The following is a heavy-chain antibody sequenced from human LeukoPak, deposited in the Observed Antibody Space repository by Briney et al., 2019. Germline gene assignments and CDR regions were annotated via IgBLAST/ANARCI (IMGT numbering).Heavy chain of an antibody. Sequence: GASGKVSCKVSGYTLTELSMHWVRQAPGKGLEWMGRFDLEDGETIYAQKFQGRVTMTEDTSTNTAYMELSSLRSEDTAVYYCATQQLVRFLLRFQHWGQGTLVTVSS. J-gene: IGHJ1*01. CDR2: FDLEDGET. D-gene: IGHD6-13*01. V-gene: IGHV1-24*01. CDR3: ATQQLVRFLLRFQH. CDR1: GYTLTELS.